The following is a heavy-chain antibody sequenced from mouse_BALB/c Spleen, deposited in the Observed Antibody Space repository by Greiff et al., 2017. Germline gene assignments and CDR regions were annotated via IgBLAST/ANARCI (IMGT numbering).Heavy chain of an antibody. CDR2: IRSKSNNYAT. J-gene: IGHJ4*01. V-gene: IGHV10-1*02. Sequence: EVQRVESGGGLVQPKGSLKLSCAASGFTFNTYAMNWVRQAPGKGLEWVARIRSKSNNYATYYADSVKDRFTISRDDSQSMLYLQMNNLKTEDTAMYYCVRGRYYGYVYAMDYWGQGTSVTVSS. CDR3: VRGRYYGYVYAMDY. CDR1: GFTFNTYA. D-gene: IGHD1-2*01.